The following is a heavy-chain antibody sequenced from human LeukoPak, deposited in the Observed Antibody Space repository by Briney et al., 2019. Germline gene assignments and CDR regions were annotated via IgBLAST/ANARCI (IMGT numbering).Heavy chain of an antibody. Sequence: GRSLRLSCAASGFTFSSYWMSWVRQAPGKGLEWVANIKQDGSEKYYVDSVKGRFTISRDNAKNSLYLQMNSLRAEDTAVYYCARARYSSGREFDYWGQGTLVTVSS. CDR3: ARARYSSGREFDY. CDR1: GFTFSSYW. CDR2: IKQDGSEK. V-gene: IGHV3-7*04. D-gene: IGHD6-19*01. J-gene: IGHJ4*02.